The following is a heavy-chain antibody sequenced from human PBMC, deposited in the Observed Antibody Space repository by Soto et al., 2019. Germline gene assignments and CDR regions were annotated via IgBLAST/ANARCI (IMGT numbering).Heavy chain of an antibody. J-gene: IGHJ6*02. D-gene: IGHD3-10*01. CDR1: GGSISSYY. V-gene: IGHV4-59*01. Sequence: SETLSLTCTVSGGSISSYYWSWIRKPPGKGLEWIGYVYYRGSTNYNPSLKSRVTISVDTSKNQFSLKLSSVPAADTAVYYCAGGVLLWFGDPRGMAVCGQGTTVPVSS. CDR3: AGGVLLWFGDPRGMAV. CDR2: VYYRGST.